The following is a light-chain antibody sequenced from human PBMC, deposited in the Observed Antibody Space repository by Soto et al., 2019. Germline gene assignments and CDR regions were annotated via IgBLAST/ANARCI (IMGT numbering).Light chain of an antibody. Sequence: QSALTQPASVSGSPGQSITISCTGTSSDVGSYNYVSWYQQHPGKAPKLIIYEVTYRPSGVSNRFSGSKSGNTASLTISGLQAEDEADYYCCLYIGATTYVFGTGTKLTVL. J-gene: IGLJ1*01. CDR3: CLYIGATTYV. CDR2: EVT. CDR1: SSDVGSYNY. V-gene: IGLV2-14*01.